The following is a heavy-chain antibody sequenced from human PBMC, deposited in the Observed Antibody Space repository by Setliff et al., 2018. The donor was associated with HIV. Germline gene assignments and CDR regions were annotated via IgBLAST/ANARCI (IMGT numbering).Heavy chain of an antibody. V-gene: IGHV3-72*01. D-gene: IGHD5-12*01. Sequence: GGSLRLSCAASGFTFSDHYMDWVRQAPGKGLEWVGRIRNKANSYTTEYAASVKGRFTISRDESKNSVDLQMNSLKTEDTAVYYCAGEGSHSGSVYWRQGTLVTVSS. J-gene: IGHJ4*02. CDR1: GFTFSDHY. CDR2: IRNKANSYTT. CDR3: AGEGSHSGSVY.